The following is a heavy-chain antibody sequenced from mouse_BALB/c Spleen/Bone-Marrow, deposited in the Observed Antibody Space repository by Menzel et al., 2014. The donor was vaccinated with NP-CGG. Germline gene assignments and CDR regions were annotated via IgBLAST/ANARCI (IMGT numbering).Heavy chain of an antibody. CDR3: ARYYYAMDY. CDR2: IDPANGNT. Sequence: EVQLVESGAELVKPGASVKLSCTASGFNIRDTYMHWVKQRPEQGLEWIGRIDPANGNTKYDPKFQGKATITADTSSNAAYLQLSSLTSEDTAVYYCARYYYAMDYWGQGTSVTVSS. J-gene: IGHJ4*01. V-gene: IGHV14-3*02. CDR1: GFNIRDTY.